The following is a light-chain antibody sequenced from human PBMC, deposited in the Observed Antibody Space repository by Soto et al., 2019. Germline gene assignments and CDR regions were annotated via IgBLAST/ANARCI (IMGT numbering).Light chain of an antibody. Sequence: EIVLTQSPGTLSLSPGERATLLCRASQSVSSSDLAWFQQKPGQAPRLLIYRASHRATGIPERFSGSGSRTDFPLTISRLEPEDFAVYYCQQYDSYGVTFGQGTRLEIK. J-gene: IGKJ5*01. CDR2: RAS. V-gene: IGKV3-20*01. CDR3: QQYDSYGVT. CDR1: QSVSSSD.